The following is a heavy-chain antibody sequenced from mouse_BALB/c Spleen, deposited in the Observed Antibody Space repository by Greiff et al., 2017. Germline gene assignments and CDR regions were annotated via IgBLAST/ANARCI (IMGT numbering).Heavy chain of an antibody. J-gene: IGHJ1*01. D-gene: IGHD2-1*01. CDR3: ARGGGNYGWYFDV. V-gene: IGHV14-3*02. CDR1: GFNIKDTY. Sequence: EVQVVESGAELVKPGASVKLSCTASGFNIKDTYMHWVKQRPEQGLEWIGRIDPANGNTKYDPKFQGKATITADTSSNTAYLQLSSLTSEDTAVYYCARGGGNYGWYFDVWGAGTTVTVSS. CDR2: IDPANGNT.